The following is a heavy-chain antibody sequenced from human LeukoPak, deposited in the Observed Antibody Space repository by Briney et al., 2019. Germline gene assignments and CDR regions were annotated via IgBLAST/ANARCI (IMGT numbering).Heavy chain of an antibody. D-gene: IGHD5-18*01. CDR3: ARDSTGYGYEEWS. Sequence: PGGSLRLSCAASGFTFSSYTMNWVRQAPGKGLEWVSSITAGRTFKYYSDSLKGRFSISRDNAKNSLYLQMNNLRAEDTAVYYCARDSTGYGYEEWSWGQGTLVTVSS. CDR2: ITAGRTFK. V-gene: IGHV3-21*01. CDR1: GFTFSSYT. J-gene: IGHJ5*02.